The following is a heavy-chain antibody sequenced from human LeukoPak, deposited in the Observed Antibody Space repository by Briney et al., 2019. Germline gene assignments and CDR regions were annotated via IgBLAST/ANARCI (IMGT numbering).Heavy chain of an antibody. CDR2: ISGHGGST. Sequence: PGGSLRLSCAASGLALSCYAMSWVRQAPGKGLEWVSGISGHGGSTYYADSVKGRFTISRDNSHNTLYLQMNSLRVEDTAVYYCAKVPLTWLVRDYYYMDVWGKGTTVTVSS. CDR1: GLALSCYA. D-gene: IGHD2-21*01. CDR3: AKVPLTWLVRDYYYMDV. V-gene: IGHV3-23*01. J-gene: IGHJ6*03.